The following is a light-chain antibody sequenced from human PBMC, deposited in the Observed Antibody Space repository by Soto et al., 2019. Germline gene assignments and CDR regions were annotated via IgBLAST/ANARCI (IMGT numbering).Light chain of an antibody. CDR1: QGISNY. CDR2: AAS. Sequence: DIQMNQSPSSRSASVGDRVTITGRASQGISNYLAWYQQKPGKVPKLLIYAASTLQSGVPSRFSGSGSGTDFTLTISSLQPEEVATYSCQQYQNLPLTVGQGTRLEIK. V-gene: IGKV1-27*01. J-gene: IGKJ5*01. CDR3: QQYQNLPLT.